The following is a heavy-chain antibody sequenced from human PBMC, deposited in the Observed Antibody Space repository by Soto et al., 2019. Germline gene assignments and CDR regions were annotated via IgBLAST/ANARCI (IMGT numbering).Heavy chain of an antibody. CDR1: GGSITSANYY. Sequence: QVQLQESGPGLVKPSQTLSLSCSISGGSITSANYYWTWIRLFPGKGLEWIGYIYSSGTTHYNPSLKRRATISLATSNNQFSLEVKSATAADTAVYYCARMGLHLGELSRNWFDPWGQGSLVTVSS. CDR3: ARMGLHLGELSRNWFDP. D-gene: IGHD3-16*02. V-gene: IGHV4-31*03. J-gene: IGHJ5*02. CDR2: IYSSGTT.